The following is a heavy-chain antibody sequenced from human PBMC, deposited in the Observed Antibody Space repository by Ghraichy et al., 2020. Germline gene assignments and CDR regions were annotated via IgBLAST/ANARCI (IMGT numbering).Heavy chain of an antibody. CDR1: GFTLSSYT. V-gene: IGHV3-21*01. D-gene: IGHD6-13*01. CDR3: ARDGYSSYNWFDP. Sequence: GGSLRLSCAASGFTLSSYTMNWVRQAPGKGLEWVSTISGSSSYIYYPESLKGRFTISRDNAKNSLYLQMNTLRAEDTAVYYCARDGYSSYNWFDPWGQGTLVTVSS. CDR2: ISGSSSYI. J-gene: IGHJ5*02.